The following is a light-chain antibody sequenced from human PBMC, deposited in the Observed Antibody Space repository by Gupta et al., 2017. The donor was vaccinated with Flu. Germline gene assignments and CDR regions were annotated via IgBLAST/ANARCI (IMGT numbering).Light chain of an antibody. V-gene: IGKV3-15*01. CDR1: QSFTII. J-gene: IGKJ1*01. CDR3: QQYEKWPAET. Sequence: GRATLSSRCRQSFTIILSWYQQRPGQAPRLLMYGASTRVTGIPARFSGSGSGTNFTLTISSLQSEDCAVYYCQQYEKWPAETFGQGTKVEIK. CDR2: GAS.